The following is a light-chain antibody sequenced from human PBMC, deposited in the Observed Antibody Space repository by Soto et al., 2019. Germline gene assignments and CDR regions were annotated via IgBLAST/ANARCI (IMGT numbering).Light chain of an antibody. Sequence: DIQMTQSPSTLSASVGDRVTITCRASQSISSWLAWYQQKPGKAPKLLIYKASSLERGVPSRFSGSGSGTEVTLTISSLQPDDFATYYCQQYTNYRTFGQGTKVEIK. CDR3: QQYTNYRT. V-gene: IGKV1-5*03. CDR1: QSISSW. CDR2: KAS. J-gene: IGKJ1*01.